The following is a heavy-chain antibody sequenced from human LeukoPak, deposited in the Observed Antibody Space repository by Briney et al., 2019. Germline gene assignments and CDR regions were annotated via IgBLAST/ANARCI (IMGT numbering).Heavy chain of an antibody. D-gene: IGHD2-15*01. CDR2: IYYSGST. CDR3: ARDARYCSGGSCSRTGPFQH. Sequence: SETLSPTCTVSGRSMSSYYWNWIRQPPGKGLEWLGYIYYSGSTNYNASLKRRVTISVDTSNNQFSLKLSSVTAADTAVYYCARDARYCSGGSCSRTGPFQHWGQGTLVTVSS. CDR1: GRSMSSYY. J-gene: IGHJ1*01. V-gene: IGHV4-59*01.